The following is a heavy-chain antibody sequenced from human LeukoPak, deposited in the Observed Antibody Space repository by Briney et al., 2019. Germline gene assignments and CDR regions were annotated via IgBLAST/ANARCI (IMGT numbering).Heavy chain of an antibody. CDR1: GYTFTSYD. CDR3: ARDTAMVSDFDI. V-gene: IGHV1-18*01. D-gene: IGHD5-18*01. J-gene: IGHJ3*02. CDR2: ISAYNGNT. Sequence: GASVKVSCKASGYTFTSYDINWVRQATGQGLEWMGWISAYNGNTNYAQKLQGRVTMTTDTSTSTAYMELRSLRSDDTAVYYCARDTAMVSDFDIWGQGTMVTASS.